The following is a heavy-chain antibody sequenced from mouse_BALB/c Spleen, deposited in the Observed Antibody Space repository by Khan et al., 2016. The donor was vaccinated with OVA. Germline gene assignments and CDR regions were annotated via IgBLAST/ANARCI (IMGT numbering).Heavy chain of an antibody. CDR2: ISDGGSYT. CDR1: GFTFSDYY. J-gene: IGHJ3*01. Sequence: EVELVESGGGLVKPGGSLKLSCAASGFTFSDYYMYWVRQTPEKRLEWVATISDGGSYTYYPDSVKGRFTISRDDAKNNLYLQMSSLKSDDTAMYYCARGYDGNPFAYWGQGTLVTVSA. V-gene: IGHV5-4*02. CDR3: ARGYDGNPFAY. D-gene: IGHD2-1*01.